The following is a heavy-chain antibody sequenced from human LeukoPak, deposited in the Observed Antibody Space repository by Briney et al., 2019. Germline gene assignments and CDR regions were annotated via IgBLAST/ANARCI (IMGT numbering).Heavy chain of an antibody. V-gene: IGHV3-30*01. CDR1: GFTFSSYV. CDR2: ISYDGKNI. Sequence: GGSLRLSCAASGFTFSSYVMHWVRQAPGKGLEWVTVISYDGKNIYYADSVKGRFTISRDNSKNTLYLQMNSLRAEDTALYYCASSPSGYCSSASCYGFDYWGQGTLVTVAS. D-gene: IGHD2-2*01. J-gene: IGHJ4*02. CDR3: ASSPSGYCSSASCYGFDY.